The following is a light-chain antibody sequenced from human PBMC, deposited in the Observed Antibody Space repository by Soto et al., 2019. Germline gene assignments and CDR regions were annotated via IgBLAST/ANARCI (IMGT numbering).Light chain of an antibody. J-gene: IGLJ2*01. V-gene: IGLV1-44*01. Sequence: QAVVTQPPSASGTPGQRVTISCSGSTSNIGSKTVSWYQQLPGSAPKVLIYINNERPSGVPDRFSGSKSGTSASLAISGLQSEDEAAYYCATWDDSLPAVFGGGTKVTVL. CDR2: INN. CDR3: ATWDDSLPAV. CDR1: TSNIGSKT.